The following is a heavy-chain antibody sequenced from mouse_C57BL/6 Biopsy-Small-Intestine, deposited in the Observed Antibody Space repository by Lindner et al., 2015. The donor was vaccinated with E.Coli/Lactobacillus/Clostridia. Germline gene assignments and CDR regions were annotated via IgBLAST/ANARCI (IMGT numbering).Heavy chain of an antibody. V-gene: IGHV5-6*01. D-gene: IGHD1-1*01. CDR1: GFTFSSYG. CDR3: ASLITTVVGGYFDY. Sequence: VQLQESGGGLVKPGGSLKLSCAASGFTFSSYGMSWVRQTPDKRLEWVATISSGGSYTYYPDSVKGRFTISRDNAKNTLYLQMSSLKSEDTAMYYCASLITTVVGGYFDYWGQGTTLTVSS. CDR2: ISSGGSYT. J-gene: IGHJ2*01.